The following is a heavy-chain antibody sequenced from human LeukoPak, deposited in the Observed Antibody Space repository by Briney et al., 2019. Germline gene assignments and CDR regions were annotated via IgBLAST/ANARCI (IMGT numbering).Heavy chain of an antibody. CDR1: GFTFSSYA. CDR2: ISSNGGST. V-gene: IGHV3-64*01. J-gene: IGHJ4*02. D-gene: IGHD4-17*01. CDR3: ARVARGDLYYFDY. Sequence: GRSLRLSCAASGFTFSSYAMHWVRQAPGKGLEYVSAISSNGGSTYYANSVKGRFTISRDNSKNTLYLQMGSLRAEDMAVYYCARVARGDLYYFDYWGQGTLVTVSS.